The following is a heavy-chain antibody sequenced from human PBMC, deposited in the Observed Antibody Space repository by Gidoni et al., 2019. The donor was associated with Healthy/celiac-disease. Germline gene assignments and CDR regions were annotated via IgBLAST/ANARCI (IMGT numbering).Heavy chain of an antibody. CDR2: INHSGST. J-gene: IGHJ4*02. CDR1: GGSFSGYY. Sequence: QVQLQQWGAGLLKPSETLSLTCAVYGGSFSGYYWSWIRQPPGKGLEWIGEINHSGSTNYNPSLKSRVTISVDTSKNQFSLKLSSVTAADTAVYYCARFVASYCGGDCYTFIFDYWGQGTLVTVSS. V-gene: IGHV4-34*01. CDR3: ARFVASYCGGDCYTFIFDY. D-gene: IGHD2-21*02.